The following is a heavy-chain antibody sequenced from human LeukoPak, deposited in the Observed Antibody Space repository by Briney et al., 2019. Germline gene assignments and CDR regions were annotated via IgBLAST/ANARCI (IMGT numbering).Heavy chain of an antibody. CDR2: ISSSGSTI. CDR3: ARDVGLLSIAVANWYFDL. V-gene: IGHV3-11*01. D-gene: IGHD6-19*01. CDR1: GFTFSDYY. J-gene: IGHJ2*01. Sequence: PAGSLRLSSAASGFTFSDYYMSCIRQGPGNGLEWGSYISSSGSTIYYAESVKGRFTSSRDNDKNSLYLQMNSLRAEDTAVYYCARDVGLLSIAVANWYFDLWGRGTLVTVSS.